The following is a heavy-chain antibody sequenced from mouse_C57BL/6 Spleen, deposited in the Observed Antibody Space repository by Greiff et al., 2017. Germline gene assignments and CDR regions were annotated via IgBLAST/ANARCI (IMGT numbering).Heavy chain of an antibody. CDR1: GYTFTDYY. J-gene: IGHJ2*01. Sequence: QVQLQQSGPELVKPGASVKISCKASGYTFTDYYINWVKQRPGQGLEWIGWIFPGSGSTYYNEKFKGKATLTVDKSSSTAYMLLSSLTSEDSAVYFCASSYYYGSSYGLDYLDYWGQGTTLTVSS. CDR3: ASSYYYGSSYGLDYLDY. V-gene: IGHV1-75*01. CDR2: IFPGSGST. D-gene: IGHD1-1*01.